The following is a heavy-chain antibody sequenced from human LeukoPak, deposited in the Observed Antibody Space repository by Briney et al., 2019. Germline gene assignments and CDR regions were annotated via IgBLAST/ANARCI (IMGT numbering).Heavy chain of an antibody. CDR3: ARDDYGGNSGFDY. J-gene: IGHJ4*02. CDR1: GGTFSSYA. CDR2: IIPIFGTA. V-gene: IGHV1-69*13. D-gene: IGHD4-23*01. Sequence: ASVKVSCKASGGTFSSYAISWVRQAPGQGLEWMGGIIPIFGTANYAQKFQGRVTVTADESTSTAYMELSSLRSEDTAVYYCARDDYGGNSGFDYWGQGTLVTVSS.